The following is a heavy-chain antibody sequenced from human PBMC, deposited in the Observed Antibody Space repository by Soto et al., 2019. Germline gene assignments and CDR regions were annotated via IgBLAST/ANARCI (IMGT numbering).Heavy chain of an antibody. V-gene: IGHV4-34*01. Sequence: ASETLSLTCAVYGGSFSGYYWSWTRQPPGKGLEWIGEINHSGSTNYNPSLKSRVTISVDTSKNQFSLKLSSVTAADTAVYYCARVTMAYFDYWGQGTLVTVSS. J-gene: IGHJ4*02. CDR3: ARVTMAYFDY. CDR2: INHSGST. CDR1: GGSFSGYY.